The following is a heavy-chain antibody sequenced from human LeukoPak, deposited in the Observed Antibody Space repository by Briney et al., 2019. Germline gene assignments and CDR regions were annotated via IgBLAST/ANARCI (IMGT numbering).Heavy chain of an antibody. V-gene: IGHV3-48*01. CDR2: ISSSSSPI. CDR1: GFTLSTYS. J-gene: IGHJ4*02. D-gene: IGHD4-17*01. CDR3: ARGRSYGEFDY. Sequence: GGSLRLSCAASGFTLSTYSMNWVRQAPGKGLEWVSYISSSSSPIYYADSVKGRFTISRDNAKNSLYLQMNSLRAEDTAVYYCARGRSYGEFDYWGQGTLVTVSS.